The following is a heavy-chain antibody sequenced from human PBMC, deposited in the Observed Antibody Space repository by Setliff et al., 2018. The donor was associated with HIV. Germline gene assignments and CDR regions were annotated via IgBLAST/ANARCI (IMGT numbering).Heavy chain of an antibody. V-gene: IGHV1-69*05. D-gene: IGHD2-15*01. J-gene: IGHJ5*02. CDR3: ALPYCSGGNCWSSASLPPAGWFDP. CDR2: IIPMYGVT. CDR1: GGTFSSYV. Sequence: KVSCKASGGTFSSYVISWVRQAPGQGPEWMGGIIPMYGVTNYAQKFQGRVTVTTDESTSTAYMELSSLRSEDTAVYYCALPYCSGGNCWSSASLPPAGWFDPWGQGTLVTVSS.